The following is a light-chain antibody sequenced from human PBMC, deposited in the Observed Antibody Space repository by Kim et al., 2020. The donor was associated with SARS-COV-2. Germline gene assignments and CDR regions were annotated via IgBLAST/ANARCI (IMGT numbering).Light chain of an antibody. CDR1: NMGTKS. CDR2: YDS. V-gene: IGLV3-21*01. Sequence: APGTTARITRGGNNMGTKSVHWYQQKPGQAPLLGIFYDSDRPPGIPERFSGSNSGNTATLSISGVEAGDEADYFCQLWDSSSYQWIFGGGTQLTVL. J-gene: IGLJ2*01. CDR3: QLWDSSSYQWI.